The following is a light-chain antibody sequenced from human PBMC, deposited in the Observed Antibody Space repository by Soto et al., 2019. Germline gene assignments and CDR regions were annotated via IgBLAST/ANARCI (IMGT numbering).Light chain of an antibody. J-gene: IGKJ4*01. CDR3: QQYNDWPRRLT. V-gene: IGKV3-15*01. CDR1: QSVSIY. Sequence: EIVLAQSPATLSLSPGERATLSCRASQSVSIYLAWYQQKPGQAPSLLIYGTSSRATGIPARFSGSGSGTEFTLTISSLQSEDFAVYYCQQYNDWPRRLTFGGGTKVDIK. CDR2: GTS.